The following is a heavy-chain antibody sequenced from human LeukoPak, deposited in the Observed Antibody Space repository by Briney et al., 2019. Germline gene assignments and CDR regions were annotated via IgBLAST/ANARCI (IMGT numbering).Heavy chain of an antibody. Sequence: GRSLRLSCAASGFTFDDYAMHWVRQAPGRGLEWVSGISWNSGSIGYADSVKGRFTISRDNAKNSLYLQMNSLRAEDTAAYYCAAVEPDYWGQGTLVTVSS. J-gene: IGHJ4*02. D-gene: IGHD6-19*01. V-gene: IGHV3-9*01. CDR3: AAVEPDY. CDR1: GFTFDDYA. CDR2: ISWNSGSI.